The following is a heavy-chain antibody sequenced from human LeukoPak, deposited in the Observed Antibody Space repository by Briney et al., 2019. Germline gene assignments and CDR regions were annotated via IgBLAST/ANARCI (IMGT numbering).Heavy chain of an antibody. D-gene: IGHD2-15*01. CDR2: ISNDGGRT. Sequence: PGGSLRLSCTASGFTFGDYAMSWFRQAPGKGLEWVSAISNDGGRTYYADSVKGRFTISRDNSKNTLYLQMNSLRAEDTAVYYCAKPTTPHCSGGSCYEDYWGQGTLVTVSS. CDR1: GFTFGDYA. V-gene: IGHV3-23*01. J-gene: IGHJ4*02. CDR3: AKPTTPHCSGGSCYEDY.